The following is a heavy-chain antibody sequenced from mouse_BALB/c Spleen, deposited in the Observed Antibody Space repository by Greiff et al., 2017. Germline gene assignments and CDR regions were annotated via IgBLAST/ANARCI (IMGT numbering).Heavy chain of an antibody. CDR1: GFTFSSFG. V-gene: IGHV5-17*02. D-gene: IGHD1-1*01. J-gene: IGHJ4*01. CDR3: ARPNTITTVVDYYAMDY. CDR2: ISSGSSTI. Sequence: EVQVVESGGGLVQPGGSRKLSCAASGFTFSSFGMHWVRQAPEKGLEWVAYISSGSSTIYYADTVKGRFTISRDNPKNTLFLQMTSLRSEDTAMYYCARPNTITTVVDYYAMDYWGQGTSVTVSS.